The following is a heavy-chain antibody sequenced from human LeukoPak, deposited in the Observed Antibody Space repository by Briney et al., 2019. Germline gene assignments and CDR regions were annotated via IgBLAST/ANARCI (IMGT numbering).Heavy chain of an antibody. CDR1: GFTFSTYP. Sequence: GGSLRLSCSASGFTFSTYPMHWVRQAPGKGLEYVSDISSNGGNTHYADSVKGRFTISRDNSKNTLYLQMRSLRAEDTAVYYCGQLQGAYFGYWGQGTLVTVSS. D-gene: IGHD2-2*01. CDR2: ISSNGGNT. CDR3: GQLQGAYFGY. J-gene: IGHJ4*02. V-gene: IGHV3-64D*06.